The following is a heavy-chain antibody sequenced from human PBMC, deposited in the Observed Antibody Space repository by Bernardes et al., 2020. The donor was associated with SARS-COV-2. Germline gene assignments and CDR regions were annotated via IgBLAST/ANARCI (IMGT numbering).Heavy chain of an antibody. CDR1: GGSISSYY. D-gene: IGHD2-15*01. CDR3: AGSVVIRGGLEGWLDP. Sequence: ETLSFTCTVSGGSISSYYWSWIRQPAGQGLEWIGRIYANGHTDYNPSLKSPVTMSVDTSKNQLSLRLTSVTAADAAMYYCAGSVVIRGGLEGWLDPWGQGTLVTVSS. J-gene: IGHJ5*02. V-gene: IGHV4-4*07. CDR2: IYANGHT.